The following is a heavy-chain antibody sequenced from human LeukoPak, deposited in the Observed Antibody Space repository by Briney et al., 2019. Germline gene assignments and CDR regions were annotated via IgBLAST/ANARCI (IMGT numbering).Heavy chain of an antibody. D-gene: IGHD7-27*01. V-gene: IGHV4-4*08. CDR1: GGSVSDLY. J-gene: IGHJ4*02. Sequence: PSETLPLTCTVSGGSVSDLYWTWIRQSPGKGLEWLGYIYTSGTKYNPSLNGRVTVSVDTSKNQFSLRLTSVTAADTAVYYCAKHPTGARRESDYWGQGVLVTVSS. CDR2: IYTSGT. CDR3: AKHPTGARRESDY.